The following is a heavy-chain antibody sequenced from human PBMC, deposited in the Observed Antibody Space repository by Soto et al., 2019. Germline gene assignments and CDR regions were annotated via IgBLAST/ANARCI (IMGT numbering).Heavy chain of an antibody. CDR1: GFTFGDYA. CDR2: IRSKAYGGTT. Sequence: GGSLRLSCTSSGFTFGDYAMSWFRQAPGKGLEWVGFIRSKAYGGTTEYAASVKGRFTISRDDSKSIAYLQMNSLKTEDTAVYYASGVGTARTVGPFSFDYWGQGTLVTVSS. CDR3: SGVGTARTVGPFSFDY. J-gene: IGHJ4*02. D-gene: IGHD1-1*01. V-gene: IGHV3-49*03.